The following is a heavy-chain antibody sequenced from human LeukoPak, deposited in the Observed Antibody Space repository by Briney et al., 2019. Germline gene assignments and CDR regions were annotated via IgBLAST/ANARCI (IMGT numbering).Heavy chain of an antibody. J-gene: IGHJ1*01. Sequence: PSETLSLTCAVSGFSIGSRYYWGWIRQPPGKGLEWIGNIYHSGSTYYNPSLMSRVTISIDTSNNQFSLKLSSVTAADTAVYYCATTSGSYSHFHHWGQGTVVTVSS. CDR3: ATTSGSYSHFHH. CDR1: GFSIGSRYY. D-gene: IGHD1-26*01. V-gene: IGHV4-38-2*01. CDR2: IYHSGST.